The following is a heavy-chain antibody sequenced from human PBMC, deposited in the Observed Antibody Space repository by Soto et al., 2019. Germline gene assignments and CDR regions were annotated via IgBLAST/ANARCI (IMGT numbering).Heavy chain of an antibody. CDR3: ANSYMGSGHSFDY. D-gene: IGHD3-10*01. Sequence: PGGSLRLSCAASGFTFSSYAMSWVRQAPGKGLEWVSAISGSGGSTYYADSVKGRFTVSRDNSKNTLYLQMNSLRAEDTAVYYCANSYMGSGHSFDYWGQGTLVTVSS. V-gene: IGHV3-23*01. J-gene: IGHJ4*02. CDR1: GFTFSSYA. CDR2: ISGSGGST.